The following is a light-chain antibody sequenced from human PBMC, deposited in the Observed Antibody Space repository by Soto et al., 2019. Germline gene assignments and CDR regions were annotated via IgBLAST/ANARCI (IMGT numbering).Light chain of an antibody. V-gene: IGLV2-14*01. CDR2: EVN. CDR3: SSYSSTTTEYV. Sequence: QSVLTQPASASVSPGQSITISCTGTSSDIGGYNYVYWYQQHPGNAPKLMIYEVNNRPSGVSSRFSGSRSGNTASLTVSGLQAEDEADYYCSSYSSTTTEYVFGTGTKVTVL. CDR1: SSDIGGYNY. J-gene: IGLJ1*01.